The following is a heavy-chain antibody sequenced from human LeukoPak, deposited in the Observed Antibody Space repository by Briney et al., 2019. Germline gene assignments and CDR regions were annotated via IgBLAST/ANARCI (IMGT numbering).Heavy chain of an antibody. Sequence: SVKVSCKASGGTFSSYAISWVRQAPGQGLEWMGRIIPILGIANYAQKFQGRVTITADKSTSTAYMELSSLRSEDTAVYYCARAVPAAIGAFDIWGQGTMVTVSS. CDR2: IIPILGIA. J-gene: IGHJ3*02. CDR1: GGTFSSYA. V-gene: IGHV1-69*04. D-gene: IGHD2-2*02. CDR3: ARAVPAAIGAFDI.